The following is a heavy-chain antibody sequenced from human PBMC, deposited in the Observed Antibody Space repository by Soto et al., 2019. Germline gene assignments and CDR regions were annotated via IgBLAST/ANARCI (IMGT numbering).Heavy chain of an antibody. CDR2: VSTYNGNT. CDR1: GYTFTSYG. Sequence: QVQLVQSGAEVKKPGASVKVSCKASGYTFTSYGINWVRQAPGQGLEWMGRVSTYNGNTNYAPRFKGRVTMTTETSTTTAYMEMRSLRSGDTATYYCARERGLTVSTLLGYWGQGTLVSVSS. J-gene: IGHJ4*02. D-gene: IGHD2-21*01. V-gene: IGHV1-18*01. CDR3: ARERGLTVSTLLGY.